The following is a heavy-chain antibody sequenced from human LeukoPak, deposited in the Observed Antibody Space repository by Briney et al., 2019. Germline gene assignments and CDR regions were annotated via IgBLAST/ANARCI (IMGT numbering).Heavy chain of an antibody. CDR1: GGTFSSYA. D-gene: IGHD3-22*01. J-gene: IGHJ4*02. CDR2: IIPILGIA. CDR3: ARDNNYYDSSGYVG. V-gene: IGHV1-69*04. Sequence: SVKVSCKASGGTFSSYAISWVRQAPGQGLEWMGRIIPILGIANYAQKLQGRVTMTTDTSTSTAYMELRSLRSDDTAVYYCARDNNYYDSSGYVGWGQGTLVTVSS.